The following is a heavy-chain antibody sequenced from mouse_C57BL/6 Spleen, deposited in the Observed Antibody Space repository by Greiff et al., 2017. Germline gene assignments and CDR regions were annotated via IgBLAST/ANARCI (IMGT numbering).Heavy chain of an antibody. J-gene: IGHJ3*01. D-gene: IGHD2-4*01. CDR3: AGPIYYDDDAVAFAC. Sequence: VQLQQSGPELVKPGASVKIPCKASGYTFTDYNMDWVKQSHGKSLEWIGDINPNNGGTIYNQKFKGKATLTVDKSSSTAYMELRSLTSDDTAVYYCAGPIYYDDDAVAFACWGQRTLVTVSA. V-gene: IGHV1-18*01. CDR1: GYTFTDYN. CDR2: INPNNGGT.